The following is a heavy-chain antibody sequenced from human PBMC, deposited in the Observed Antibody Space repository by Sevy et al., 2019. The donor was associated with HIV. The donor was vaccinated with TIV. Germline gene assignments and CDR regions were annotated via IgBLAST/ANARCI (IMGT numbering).Heavy chain of an antibody. V-gene: IGHV3-74*01. D-gene: IGHD1-26*01. CDR1: GFTFSSDW. J-gene: IGHJ4*02. CDR3: IRGTSGTFGH. Sequence: GSLRLSCEVSGFTFSSDWMHWVRQAPGKGLVRVSRINSDGSRTNYADSVKGRFTISRDSAKNTLFLQMDSLRAEDTAMYYCIRGTSGTFGHWGQGTLVTVSS. CDR2: INSDGSRT.